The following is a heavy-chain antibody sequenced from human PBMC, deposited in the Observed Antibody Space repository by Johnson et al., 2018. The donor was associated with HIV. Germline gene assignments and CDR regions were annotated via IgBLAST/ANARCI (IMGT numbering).Heavy chain of an antibody. Sequence: VQLVESGGGLVQPGGSLRVSCAASGFTVSSNYMSWVRQAPGKGLEWVSVISGSGGSTYYADSVKGRFTISRANAKNSLYLQMNSLRAGDTAVYYCARGSGSSDAFDIWGQGTMVTVSS. CDR2: ISGSGGST. J-gene: IGHJ3*02. V-gene: IGHV3-66*01. CDR1: GFTVSSNY. CDR3: ARGSGSSDAFDI. D-gene: IGHD1-26*01.